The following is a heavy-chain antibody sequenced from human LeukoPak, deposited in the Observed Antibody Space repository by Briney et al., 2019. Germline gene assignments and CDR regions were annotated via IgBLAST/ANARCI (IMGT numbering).Heavy chain of an antibody. CDR1: GGSISSGGYS. V-gene: IGHV4-30-2*01. CDR3: ARDHPDYGDFTDAFDI. J-gene: IGHJ3*02. Sequence: SETLSLTCAVSGGSISSGGYSWSWIRQPPGKGLEWIGYIYHSGSTYYNPSLKSRVTMSVDTSKNQFSLKLSSVTAADTAVYYCARDHPDYGDFTDAFDIWGQGTMVTVSS. D-gene: IGHD4-17*01. CDR2: IYHSGST.